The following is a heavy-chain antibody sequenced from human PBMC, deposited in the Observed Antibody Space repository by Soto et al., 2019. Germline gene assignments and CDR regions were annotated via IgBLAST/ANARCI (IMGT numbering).Heavy chain of an antibody. CDR2: IIPVFGTA. V-gene: IGHV1-69*13. CDR1: GGHYNSFA. J-gene: IGHJ6*02. CDR3: ARFLGGAGSYYDGQNYNYYNGMDV. Sequence: SVKVSCKASGGHYNSFAISWVRQAPGQGLEWIGGIIPVFGTATYAQKFKGRVTITAEESTSTAYMELSSLTSEDTAVYYCARFLGGAGSYYDGQNYNYYNGMDVWGQGTTVTISS. D-gene: IGHD3-10*01.